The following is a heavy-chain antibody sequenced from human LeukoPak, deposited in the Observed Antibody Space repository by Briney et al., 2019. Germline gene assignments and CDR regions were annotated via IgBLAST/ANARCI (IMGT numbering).Heavy chain of an antibody. CDR1: GFTFSSYW. V-gene: IGHV3-74*01. J-gene: IGHJ3*02. CDR2: INGDGTST. Sequence: GGSLRLSCAASGFTFSSYWMHWIRQAPGKGLVWVSRINGDGTSTDYADSVKGRFSISRDNAKNTLYLQMNSLRSEDTAVYYCAKEPHSDYSDHTDSFDIWGQGTMVTVSS. CDR3: AKEPHSDYSDHTDSFDI. D-gene: IGHD4-17*01.